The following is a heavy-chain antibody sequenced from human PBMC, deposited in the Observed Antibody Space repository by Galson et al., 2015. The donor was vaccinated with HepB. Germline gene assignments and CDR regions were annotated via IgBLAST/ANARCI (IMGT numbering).Heavy chain of an antibody. CDR1: GFTFSSYA. CDR2: ISYDGSNK. D-gene: IGHD6-19*01. V-gene: IGHV3-30-3*01. J-gene: IGHJ4*02. CDR3: ARDSSGWGQNDY. Sequence: SLRLSCAASGFTFSSYAMHWVRQAPGKGLEWVAVISYDGSNKYYADSVKGRFTISRDNSKNTLYLQMNSLRAEDTAVYYCARDSSGWGQNDYWGQGTLVTVSS.